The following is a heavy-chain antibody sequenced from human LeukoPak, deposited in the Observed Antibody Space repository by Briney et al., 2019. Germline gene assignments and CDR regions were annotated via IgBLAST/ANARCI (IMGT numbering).Heavy chain of an antibody. CDR3: ARKALAGTGKFDY. V-gene: IGHV1-18*04. Sequence: ASGKVCCKASGYTFTYYFIIWVRQAPGQGMEWRGWISAYNGNTNYAQKRQGRVTMTTDTSTSTAYMELRSLRSDDTALYYCARKALAGTGKFDYWGQGTLVTVSS. CDR2: ISAYNGNT. J-gene: IGHJ4*02. D-gene: IGHD6-19*01. CDR1: GYTFTYYF.